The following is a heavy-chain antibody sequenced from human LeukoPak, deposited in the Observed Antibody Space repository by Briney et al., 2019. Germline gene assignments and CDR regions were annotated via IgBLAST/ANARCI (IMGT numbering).Heavy chain of an antibody. CDR1: ASISSYY. D-gene: IGHD1-7*01. Sequence: KSSETLSLTCTVSASISSYYWSWIREPPGKGLEWIGYIYHSGSTNYNPSLKSRVTISLDTSKNQLSLELSSVTAADTAVYYCARSYWNYVNYWGQGTQVTVSS. CDR2: IYHSGST. J-gene: IGHJ4*02. CDR3: ARSYWNYVNY. V-gene: IGHV4-59*01.